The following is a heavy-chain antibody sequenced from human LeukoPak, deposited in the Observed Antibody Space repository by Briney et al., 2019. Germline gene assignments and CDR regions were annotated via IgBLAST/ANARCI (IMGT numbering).Heavy chain of an antibody. CDR2: INTDGTRI. D-gene: IGHD2/OR15-2a*01. CDR1: GFTFSSYA. J-gene: IGHJ4*02. Sequence: PGRSLRLSCAASGFTFSSYAMHWVRQAPGKGLVWVSRINTDGTRITYADSVKGRFTISRDNAKNTLYLLLNSLRAEDTAVYYCTRDLNIPFDYWGQGTLVIVSS. V-gene: IGHV3-74*01. CDR3: TRDLNIPFDY.